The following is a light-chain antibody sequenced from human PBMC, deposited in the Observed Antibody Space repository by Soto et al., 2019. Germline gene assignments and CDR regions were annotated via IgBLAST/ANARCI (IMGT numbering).Light chain of an antibody. CDR1: QSISSY. V-gene: IGKV1-39*01. J-gene: IGKJ1*01. Sequence: DIQMTQSPSSLSASVGDRVTITCRASQSISSYLNRYQHKPGKAPKLLIYAASSLQTGVPSRFSGSRSGTDFALTISSLQREDFATYYCQQTDTFPRTFGQGTKVDIK. CDR3: QQTDTFPRT. CDR2: AAS.